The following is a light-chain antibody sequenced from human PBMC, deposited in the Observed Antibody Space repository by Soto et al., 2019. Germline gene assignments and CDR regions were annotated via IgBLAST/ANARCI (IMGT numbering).Light chain of an antibody. Sequence: EIVLMQSPGTLSLSPGERATLSCSASQALRRTYIAWYQQKVGQAPRVLIYAASNRATGIPDRFSGSGSGTDFTLTISRLEPEDFAVYYCQHFGGTTFTFGQGTRLEIK. CDR1: QALRRTY. J-gene: IGKJ5*01. CDR3: QHFGGTTFT. V-gene: IGKV3-20*01. CDR2: AAS.